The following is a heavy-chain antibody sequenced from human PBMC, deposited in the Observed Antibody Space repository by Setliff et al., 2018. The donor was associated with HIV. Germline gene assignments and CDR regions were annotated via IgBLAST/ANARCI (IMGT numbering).Heavy chain of an antibody. CDR3: ARVPGRNYFDY. J-gene: IGHJ4*02. V-gene: IGHV1-2*02. CDR1: GYMFTVHY. CDR2: INPSSGAT. Sequence: ASVKVSCKASGYMFTVHYIHWVRQAPGQGLEWMGWINPSSGATNYAQKFQGRVTMTRDTSISTAYMEVSRLRSDDTAVYYCARVPGRNYFDYWGQGTLVTVSS.